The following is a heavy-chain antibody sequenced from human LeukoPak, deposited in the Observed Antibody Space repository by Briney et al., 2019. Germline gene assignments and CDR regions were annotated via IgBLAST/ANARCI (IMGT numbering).Heavy chain of an antibody. CDR3: ARDPGRGQWPSYNWFDP. CDR2: ISDSGTNT. V-gene: IGHV3-23*01. J-gene: IGHJ5*02. CDR1: GFPFSTYA. Sequence: PGGSLRLSCAASGFPFSTYAMAWVRQAPGKGLEWVSAISDSGTNTYYADSVRGRFTVSRDNSKNTLYLQMNSLRAEDTAVYYCARDPGRGQWPSYNWFDPWGQGTLVTVSS. D-gene: IGHD6-19*01.